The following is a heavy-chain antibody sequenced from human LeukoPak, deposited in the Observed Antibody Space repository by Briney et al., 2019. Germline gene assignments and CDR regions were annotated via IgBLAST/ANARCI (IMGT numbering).Heavy chain of an antibody. CDR1: GYTFTSYG. D-gene: IGHD3-10*01. J-gene: IGHJ6*03. CDR3: ARDVVLWFGETYYYYTDV. V-gene: IGHV1-18*01. CDR2: ISAYNGNT. Sequence: EASVKVSCKASGYTFTSYGISWVRQAPGQGLEWMGWISAYNGNTNYAQKLQGRVTMTTDTSTSTAYMELRSLRSDDTAVYYCARDVVLWFGETYYYYTDVWGKGTTVTVSS.